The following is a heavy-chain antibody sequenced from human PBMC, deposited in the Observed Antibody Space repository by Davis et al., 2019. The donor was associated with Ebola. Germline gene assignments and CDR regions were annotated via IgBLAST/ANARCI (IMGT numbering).Heavy chain of an antibody. V-gene: IGHV1-18*01. J-gene: IGHJ4*02. CDR3: ARIRFLEWLQSDY. CDR1: RYSFTSYG. Sequence: ASVKVSCKGSRYSFTSYGISWVRQAPGQGLEWMGWISAYNGNTNYAQKLQGRVTMTTDTSTSTAYMELRSLRSDDTAVYYCARIRFLEWLQSDYWGQGTLVTVSS. CDR2: ISAYNGNT. D-gene: IGHD3-3*01.